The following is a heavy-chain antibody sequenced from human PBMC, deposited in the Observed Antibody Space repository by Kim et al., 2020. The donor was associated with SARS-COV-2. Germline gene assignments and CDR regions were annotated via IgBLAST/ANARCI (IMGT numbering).Heavy chain of an antibody. J-gene: IGHJ5*02. D-gene: IGHD3-10*01. V-gene: IGHV1-3*01. CDR2: INGGNGNT. CDR3: AREGSGSYNWFDP. Sequence: ASVNVSCKASGYTFDTYALYWVRQAPGQRFEWMGWINGGNGNTRYSQNFQGRVTITRDTSATTAYMELSSLTSKDTAVYYCAREGSGSYNWFDPWGQGTLVTVSS. CDR1: GYTFDTYA.